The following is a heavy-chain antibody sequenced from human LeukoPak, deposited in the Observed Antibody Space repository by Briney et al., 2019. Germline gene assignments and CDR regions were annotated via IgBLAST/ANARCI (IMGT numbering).Heavy chain of an antibody. Sequence: GGSLRLSCAASGFTFSSYWMHWVRQAPGKGLVWVSRINSDGSSTTYADSVKGRFTISRDNAKNTLYLQMNSLRAEDTAVYYCARDFYRTYDILTGYYSSDYFDYWGQGTLVTVSS. CDR2: INSDGSST. J-gene: IGHJ4*02. CDR1: GFTFSSYW. V-gene: IGHV3-74*01. D-gene: IGHD3-9*01. CDR3: ARDFYRTYDILTGYYSSDYFDY.